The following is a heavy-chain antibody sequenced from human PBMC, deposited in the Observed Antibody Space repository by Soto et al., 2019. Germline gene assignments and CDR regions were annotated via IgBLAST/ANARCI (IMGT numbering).Heavy chain of an antibody. Sequence: TGGSLRLSCAASGFTFSSYCMHWVRQAPGKGLEWVAVISYDGSNKYYADSVKGRFTISRDNSKNTLYLQMNSLRAEDTAVYYCAKVGIAGTYDYWGQGTLVTVSS. CDR2: ISYDGSNK. D-gene: IGHD6-13*01. J-gene: IGHJ4*02. CDR3: AKVGIAGTYDY. CDR1: GFTFSSYC. V-gene: IGHV3-30*18.